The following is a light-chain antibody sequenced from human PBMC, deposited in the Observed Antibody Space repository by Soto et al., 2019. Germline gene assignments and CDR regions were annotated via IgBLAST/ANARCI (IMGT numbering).Light chain of an antibody. Sequence: QSGLTQPASVSGSPGQSITISCTGTSSDVGNYNFVSWYQQHPGKAPKLMIYAVSNRPSGVSIRFSGSKSGNTASLTIPGLQAEDEADYYCSSYSSTSTYVFGAGTKVTVL. CDR3: SSYSSTSTYV. V-gene: IGLV2-14*01. CDR2: AVS. CDR1: SSDVGNYNF. J-gene: IGLJ1*01.